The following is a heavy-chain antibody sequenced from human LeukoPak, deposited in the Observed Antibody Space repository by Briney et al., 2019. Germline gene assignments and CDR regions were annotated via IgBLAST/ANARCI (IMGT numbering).Heavy chain of an antibody. Sequence: GGSLRLSCAASGFTVSSNYMSWVRQAPGKGLEWVSVIYSGGSTYYADSVKGRFTISRDNSKNTLYLQMNSLKTEDTAVYYCTTDLGSAYDILTGYYPPPGDYWGQGTLVTVSS. J-gene: IGHJ4*02. D-gene: IGHD3-9*01. CDR2: IYSGGST. V-gene: IGHV3-53*01. CDR1: GFTVSSNY. CDR3: TTDLGSAYDILTGYYPPPGDY.